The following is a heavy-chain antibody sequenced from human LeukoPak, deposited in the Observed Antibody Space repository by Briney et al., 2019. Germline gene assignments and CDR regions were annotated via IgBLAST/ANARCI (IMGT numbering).Heavy chain of an antibody. J-gene: IGHJ4*02. V-gene: IGHV3-21*01. CDR3: ARLQPGYYYDSSGYYPIDY. D-gene: IGHD3-22*01. CDR1: GFTFSSYS. CDR2: ISSSSSYI. Sequence: PGGSLRLSCAASGFTFSSYSMNWVRQAPGKGLEWVSSISSSSSYIYYADPVKGRFTISRDNAKNSLYLQMNSLRAEDTAVYYCARLQPGYYYDSSGYYPIDYWGQGTLVTVSS.